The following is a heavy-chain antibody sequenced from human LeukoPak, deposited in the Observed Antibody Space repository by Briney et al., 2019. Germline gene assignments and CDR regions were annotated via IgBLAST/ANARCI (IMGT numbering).Heavy chain of an antibody. V-gene: IGHV3-30*03. CDR1: GFTFSRNG. Sequence: GGSLRLSCAASGFTFSRNGMHWVRQAPGKGLEWVAVISYDGSNKYYADSVKGRFTISRDNAKNTLYLHMDSLGAEDTAVYFCGREGATVGTQIDSWGQGTLVTVST. J-gene: IGHJ4*02. CDR3: GREGATVGTQIDS. D-gene: IGHD4-23*01. CDR2: ISYDGSNK.